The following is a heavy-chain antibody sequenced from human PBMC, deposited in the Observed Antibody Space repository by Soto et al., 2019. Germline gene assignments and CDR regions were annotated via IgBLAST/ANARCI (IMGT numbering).Heavy chain of an antibody. Sequence: GGSLRLSCAASGFTCSNAWMNWVRQAPGKGLEWVGRIKSKTDGGTTDYAAPVKGRFTISRDDSKNTLYLQMNSLKTEDTAVYYCTTDGVSTYYDILTGYYNFDYWGQGTLVTVSS. CDR1: GFTCSNAW. CDR2: IKSKTDGGTT. J-gene: IGHJ4*02. V-gene: IGHV3-15*07. D-gene: IGHD3-9*01. CDR3: TTDGVSTYYDILTGYYNFDY.